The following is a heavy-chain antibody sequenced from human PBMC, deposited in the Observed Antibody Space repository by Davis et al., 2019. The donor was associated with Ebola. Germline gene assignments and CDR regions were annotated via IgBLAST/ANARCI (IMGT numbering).Heavy chain of an antibody. V-gene: IGHV4-34*09. CDR2: INHSGST. CDR1: GGSISSYY. D-gene: IGHD3-16*01. CDR3: ARAPFGWFDP. J-gene: IGHJ5*02. Sequence: SETLSLTCTVSGGSISSYYWSWIRQPPGKGLEWIGEINHSGSTNYNPSLKSRVTISVDTSKNQFSLKLSSVTAADTAVYYCARAPFGWFDPWGQGTLVTVSS.